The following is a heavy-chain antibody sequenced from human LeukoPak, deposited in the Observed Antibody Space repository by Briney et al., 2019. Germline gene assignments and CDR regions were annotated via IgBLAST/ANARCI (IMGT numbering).Heavy chain of an antibody. J-gene: IGHJ5*02. Sequence: SSETLSLTCAVSGYSISSGYYWGRIRQPPGKGLEWIGSIYHSGSTYYNPSLKSRVTISVDTSKNQFSLKLSSVTAADTAVYYRARHGGSGSYYNWFDPWGQGTLVTVSS. CDR1: GYSISSGYY. D-gene: IGHD3-10*01. V-gene: IGHV4-38-2*01. CDR3: ARHGGSGSYYNWFDP. CDR2: IYHSGST.